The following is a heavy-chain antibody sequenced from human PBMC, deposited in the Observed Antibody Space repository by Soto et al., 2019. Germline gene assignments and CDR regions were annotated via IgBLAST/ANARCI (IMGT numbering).Heavy chain of an antibody. CDR3: AKYVDPQDIVATSFDY. CDR2: ISGSGGST. Sequence: GGSLRLSCAASGFTFSNYAMSWVRQAPGKGLEWVSAISGSGGSTYYADSVKGRFTISRDNSKNTLYLQMNSLRAEDTAVYYCAKYVDPQDIVATSFDYWGQGTLVTVSS. CDR1: GFTFSNYA. V-gene: IGHV3-23*01. D-gene: IGHD5-12*01. J-gene: IGHJ4*02.